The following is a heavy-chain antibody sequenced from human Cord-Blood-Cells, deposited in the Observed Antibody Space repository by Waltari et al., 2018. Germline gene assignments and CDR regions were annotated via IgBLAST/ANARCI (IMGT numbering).Heavy chain of an antibody. CDR1: GGSISSYY. CDR3: VRPAPYSSSWQDAFDI. J-gene: IGHJ3*02. D-gene: IGHD6-13*01. CDR2: IYYSGST. V-gene: IGHV4-59*08. Sequence: QVQLQESGPGLVKPSETLSLTCTVSGGSISSYYWSWIRQPPGKGLEWIGYIYYSGSTNYNPSLKSRVTISVDTSKNQFSLKLSSVTAADTAVYYCVRPAPYSSSWQDAFDIWGQGTMVTVSS.